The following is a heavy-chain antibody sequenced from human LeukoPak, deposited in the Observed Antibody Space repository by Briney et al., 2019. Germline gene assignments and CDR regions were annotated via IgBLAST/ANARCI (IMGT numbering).Heavy chain of an antibody. CDR2: MHYGGSP. J-gene: IGHJ5*02. D-gene: IGHD4-17*01. Sequence: PSETLSLTCTVSGGSISSGDYIWTWIRQPPGKGLEWIGRMHYGGSPSYNPSLQSRVTISADTSKNQFSLNVYSVTAADTAVYYCARRTTVTPNWFDPWGQGTLVTVSS. CDR1: GGSISSGDYI. CDR3: ARRTTVTPNWFDP. V-gene: IGHV4-30-4*01.